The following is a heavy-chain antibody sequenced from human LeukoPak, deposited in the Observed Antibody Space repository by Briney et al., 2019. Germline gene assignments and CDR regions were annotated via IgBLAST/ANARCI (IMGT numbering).Heavy chain of an antibody. D-gene: IGHD3-22*01. V-gene: IGHV4-59*08. J-gene: IGHJ1*01. CDR2: IFYSGST. Sequence: SETLSLTCTASGASISSYYWSWIRQPPGKGLEWIAYIFYSGSTNYNPSLKSRVTISVDTSKNQFSLKLSSVTAADTAVYYCARSRGAVDHAEYLPHWGQCTLVTVSS. CDR1: GASISSYY. CDR3: ARSRGAVDHAEYLPH.